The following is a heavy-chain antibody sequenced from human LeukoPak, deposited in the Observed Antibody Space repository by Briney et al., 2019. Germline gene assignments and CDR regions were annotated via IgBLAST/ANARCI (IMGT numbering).Heavy chain of an antibody. D-gene: IGHD2-2*02. CDR1: GYTFTSYG. J-gene: IGHJ6*03. CDR3: ARDLPPVVPAAILDYYYYYMDV. CDR2: IIPIFGTA. V-gene: IGHV1-69*13. Sequence: GASVKVSCKASGYTFTSYGISWVRQAPGQGLEWMGGIIPIFGTANYAQKFQGRVTITADESTSTAYMELSSLRSEDTAVYYCARDLPPVVPAAILDYYYYYMDVWGKGTTVTVSS.